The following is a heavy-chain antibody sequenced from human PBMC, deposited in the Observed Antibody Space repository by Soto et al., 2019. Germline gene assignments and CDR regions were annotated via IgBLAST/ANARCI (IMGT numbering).Heavy chain of an antibody. CDR3: ARPYWSSPNFYNNDYFYMDV. J-gene: IGHJ6*03. Sequence: EVQLVESGGGLVKPGGSLRLSCAASGFTFSSYSMNWVRQAPGKGLEWVSSITSSSSYISYADSVKGLFTISRDNAKHSLDLQVNRLRAEAPAVYYCARPYWSSPNFYNNDYFYMDVGGKGTTVTVSS. D-gene: IGHD2-2*02. CDR2: ITSSSSYI. CDR1: GFTFSSYS. V-gene: IGHV3-21*01.